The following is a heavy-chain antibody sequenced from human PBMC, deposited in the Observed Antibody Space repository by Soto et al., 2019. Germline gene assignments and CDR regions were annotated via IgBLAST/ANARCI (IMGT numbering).Heavy chain of an antibody. D-gene: IGHD2-2*01. CDR2: IFSNDEK. V-gene: IGHV2-26*01. CDR3: ALIKDCSRTDCYFASFDP. J-gene: IGHJ5*02. Sequence: QVTWKESGPVVVKPTETLTLTCTVSGFSLSNTRLGVSWIRQPPGKALEWLAHIFSNDEKSYSTSLKNRLTISKDTARSQVVLTMTNVDPVDSATYYCALIKDCSRTDCYFASFDPWGQGTLVTVSS. CDR1: GFSLSNTRLG.